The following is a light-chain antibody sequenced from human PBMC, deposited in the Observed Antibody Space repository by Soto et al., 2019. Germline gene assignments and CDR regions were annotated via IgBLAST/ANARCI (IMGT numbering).Light chain of an antibody. Sequence: DIQMTQSPSSLSASVGDRVTITCQASEGISTDLNWYQQKPGKAPKVLIYAASHWESGVPSRFSGGGSGTEFTFTISSLQAEDIATYYCQQYDNLPLTFGPGTKVDIK. J-gene: IGKJ3*01. CDR1: EGISTD. CDR2: AAS. V-gene: IGKV1-33*01. CDR3: QQYDNLPLT.